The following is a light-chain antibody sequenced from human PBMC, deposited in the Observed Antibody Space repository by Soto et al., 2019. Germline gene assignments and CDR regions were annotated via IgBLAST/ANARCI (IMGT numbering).Light chain of an antibody. J-gene: IGLJ3*02. Sequence: QSALTQPRSVSGSPGQSGTISCTGTSSDVGDYNYVSWYQQYPGKAPKLVIYDVSKRPSGVPDRFSGSKSGHTASLTISGLQAEDEADYYCCSFAGSYTFWVFGGGTKVTVL. CDR2: DVS. V-gene: IGLV2-11*01. CDR1: SSDVGDYNY. CDR3: CSFAGSYTFWV.